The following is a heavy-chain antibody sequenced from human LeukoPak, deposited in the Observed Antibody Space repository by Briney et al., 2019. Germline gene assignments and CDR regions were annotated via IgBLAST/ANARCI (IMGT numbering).Heavy chain of an antibody. CDR3: ASLRPTSRQSFDN. J-gene: IGHJ4*02. D-gene: IGHD3-16*01. V-gene: IGHV3-30*02. Sequence: GGALRPSCAAYGFTFSSYGMHWVRQAPGKGLEGVAFIRYNGRNKYYTDSVKGRFTISRDNSKNTLYLQMNSLSAEDTAVYYCASLRPTSRQSFDNWGQGTLVTVSS. CDR1: GFTFSSYG. CDR2: IRYNGRNK.